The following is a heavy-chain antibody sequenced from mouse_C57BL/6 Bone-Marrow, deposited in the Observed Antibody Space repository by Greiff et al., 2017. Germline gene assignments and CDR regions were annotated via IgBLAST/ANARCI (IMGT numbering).Heavy chain of an antibody. J-gene: IGHJ4*01. CDR2: IWGGGST. CDR1: GFSLTSYG. D-gene: IGHD3-2*02. V-gene: IGHV2-9*01. Sequence: QVQLQQSGPGLVAPSQSLSITCTVSGFSLTSYGVDWVRQPPGTGLEWLGVIWGGGSTNYNSALMSRLSISKDNSKSQVFLKMNSLQTDDTAMYYCAKRGDSSGYPHYYAMDYWGQGTSVTVSS. CDR3: AKRGDSSGYPHYYAMDY.